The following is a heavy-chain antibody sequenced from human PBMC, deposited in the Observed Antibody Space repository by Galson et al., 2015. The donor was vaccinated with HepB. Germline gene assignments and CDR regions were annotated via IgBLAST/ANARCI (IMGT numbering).Heavy chain of an antibody. CDR2: ISSSSSYI. CDR3: ARVLLVRGVITHFDY. V-gene: IGHV3-21*01. Sequence: SLRLSCAASGFTFSSYSMNWVRQAPGKGLEWVSSISSSSSYIYYADSVKGRFTISRDNAKNSLYLQMNSLRAEDTAVYYCARVLLVRGVITHFDYWGQGTLVTVSS. CDR1: GFTFSSYS. J-gene: IGHJ4*02. D-gene: IGHD3-10*01.